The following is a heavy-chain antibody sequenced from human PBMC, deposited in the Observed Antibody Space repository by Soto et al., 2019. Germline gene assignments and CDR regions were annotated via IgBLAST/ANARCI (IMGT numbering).Heavy chain of an antibody. CDR1: GGSFSGYY. CDR2: INHSGST. V-gene: IGHV4-34*01. CDR3: ARTQWRNVRVGATTQALDY. Sequence: SETLSLTCAVYGGSFSGYYWSWIRQPPGKGLEWIGEINHSGSTNYNPSLKSRVTISVDTSKNQFSLKLSSVTAADTAVYYCARTQWRNVRVGATTQALDYWGQGTLVPVYS. D-gene: IGHD1-26*01. J-gene: IGHJ4*02.